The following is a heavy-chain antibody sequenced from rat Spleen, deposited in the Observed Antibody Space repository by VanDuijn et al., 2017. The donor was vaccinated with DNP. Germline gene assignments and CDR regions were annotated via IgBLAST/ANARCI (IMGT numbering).Heavy chain of an antibody. Sequence: SLKDKFTISRDNAQNTLYLQMNSLKSEDTATYYCARGGGALYWGQGVMVTVSS. J-gene: IGHJ2*01. D-gene: IGHD4-3*01. CDR3: ARGGGALY. V-gene: IGHV4-2*01.